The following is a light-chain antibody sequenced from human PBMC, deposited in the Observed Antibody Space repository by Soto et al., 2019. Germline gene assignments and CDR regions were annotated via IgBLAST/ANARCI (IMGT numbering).Light chain of an antibody. V-gene: IGKV1-5*01. J-gene: IGKJ1*01. Sequence: DVQMYQSPSTLSASVGDRVTITCRASQNINNWLAWYQQKPGKAPKLLIHDASSLESGVPSRFSGSGSGTEFTLTISSLQPDDFATYYCQQYNSYSRTFGQGTKVAIK. CDR2: DAS. CDR1: QNINNW. CDR3: QQYNSYSRT.